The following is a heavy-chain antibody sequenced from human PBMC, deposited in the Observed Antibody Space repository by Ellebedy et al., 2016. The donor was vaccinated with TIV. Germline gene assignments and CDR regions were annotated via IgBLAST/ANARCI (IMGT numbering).Heavy chain of an antibody. V-gene: IGHV4-59*08. J-gene: IGHJ4*02. Sequence: MPSETLSLTCSVSGGSISSYYWSWIRQPPGKGLEWIGNIYYSGSTNYNPSPKSRVTISVDTSKNQFSLKLSSVTAADTAMYYCARLRAGGGSSWYFDYWGQGTLVTISS. CDR3: ARLRAGGGSSWYFDY. CDR1: GGSISSYY. D-gene: IGHD6-13*01. CDR2: IYYSGST.